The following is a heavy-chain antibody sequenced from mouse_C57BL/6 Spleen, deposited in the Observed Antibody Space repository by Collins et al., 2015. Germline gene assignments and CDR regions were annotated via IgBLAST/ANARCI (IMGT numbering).Heavy chain of an antibody. J-gene: IGHJ1*03. CDR3: ARFDYWYFDV. Sequence: QVQLQQSGAELVRPGISVKVSCKASGYAFTNYLIEWVKQRPGQGLEWIGLINPGSGGTNYNEKFKGKATLTADKSSSTAYMQLSSLTSEDSAVYFCARFDYWYFDVWGTGTTVTVSS. V-gene: IGHV1-54*01. CDR2: INPGSGGT. CDR1: GYAFTNYL.